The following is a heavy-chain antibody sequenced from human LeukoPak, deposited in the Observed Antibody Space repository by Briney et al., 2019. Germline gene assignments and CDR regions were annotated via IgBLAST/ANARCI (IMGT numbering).Heavy chain of an antibody. CDR2: IYYSGSP. D-gene: IGHD5-24*01. V-gene: IGHV4-59*01. CDR3: ARGAVDRLEMATIFFDY. Sequence: KPSETLSLTCALYGGSISSYYWSWIRHPPGKGLEWIGYIYYSGSPNFNTSLKSRVTISVDTSKTQFSLKLSSVTAADTAVYYCARGAVDRLEMATIFFDYWGQGTLVTVSS. J-gene: IGHJ4*02. CDR1: GGSISSYY.